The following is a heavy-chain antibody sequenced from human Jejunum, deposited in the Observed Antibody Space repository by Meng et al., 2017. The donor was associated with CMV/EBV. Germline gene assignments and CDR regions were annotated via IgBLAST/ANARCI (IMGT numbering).Heavy chain of an antibody. D-gene: IGHD3-16*01. CDR1: GGPISGYY. J-gene: IGHJ5*02. Sequence: GQRHGAGPGLVRSSETLSLTCSVSGGPISGYYWSWVRQPAGKRLEWIGRFHPGGTTNYNPSLENRITVSVDSSKNQFFLKLTSVTAADTAIYYCARECVGEAYDCQWNYWFDPWGRGTLVTVSS. CDR2: FHPGGTT. V-gene: IGHV4-4*07. CDR3: ARECVGEAYDCQWNYWFDP.